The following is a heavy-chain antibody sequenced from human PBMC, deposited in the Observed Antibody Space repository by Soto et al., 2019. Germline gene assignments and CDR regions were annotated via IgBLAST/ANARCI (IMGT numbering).Heavy chain of an antibody. V-gene: IGHV4-39*01. Sequence: QLQLQESGPGLVKPSETLSLTCAVSGGSISSSNFYWGWFRQPPGKGLVWIGRIRYGGSTYYSPSLESRVTISVDTSKTQFSLNVSSVTAADTAVYYCAKDASCYSCGAWGQGALVTVSS. D-gene: IGHD2-15*01. J-gene: IGHJ4*02. CDR2: IRYGGST. CDR3: AKDASCYSCGA. CDR1: GGSISSSNFY.